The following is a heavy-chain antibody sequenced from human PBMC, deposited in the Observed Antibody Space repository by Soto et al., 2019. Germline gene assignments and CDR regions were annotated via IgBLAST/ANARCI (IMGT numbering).Heavy chain of an antibody. D-gene: IGHD6-13*01. CDR2: ISSSGSTI. CDR3: ARDKYSSISNDY. Sequence: QVQLVESGGGLVKPGGSLRLSCAASGFTFSDYYMTWIRQAPGKGLEWISHISSSGSTIYYADSVKGRFTISRDNAKNSLYLQMNSLRAEDTAVYYCARDKYSSISNDYWGQGTLVTVSS. J-gene: IGHJ4*02. CDR1: GFTFSDYY. V-gene: IGHV3-11*01.